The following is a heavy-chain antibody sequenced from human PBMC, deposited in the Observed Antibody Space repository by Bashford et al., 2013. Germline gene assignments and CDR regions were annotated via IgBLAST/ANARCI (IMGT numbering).Heavy chain of an antibody. V-gene: IGHV3-15*01. J-gene: IGHJ4*02. CDR2: ILSNKDGETT. Sequence: GWIRQSPGKAMEWVGRILSNKDGETTAYAAPVEGRFTISRDDSKNTLFLQMNSLKTEDTAVYYCSTDRKWEDAATHWGQGTLVTVSS. CDR3: STDRKWEDAATH. D-gene: IGHD5-18*01.